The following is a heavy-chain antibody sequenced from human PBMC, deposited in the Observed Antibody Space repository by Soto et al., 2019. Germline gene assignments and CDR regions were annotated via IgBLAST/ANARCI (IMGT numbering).Heavy chain of an antibody. CDR2: IYHSGST. Sequence: QVQLQESGPGLVKPSGTLSLTCAVSSGSISSSNWWSWVRQPPGKGLEWIGEIYHSGSTNYNPSLKGRVTISVDQSKNQFSLKPGSGTGADKAVYYCASRRVVPAAMYNYMDVWGKGTTVTVSS. J-gene: IGHJ6*03. CDR3: ASRRVVPAAMYNYMDV. D-gene: IGHD2-2*01. V-gene: IGHV4-4*02. CDR1: SGSISSSNW.